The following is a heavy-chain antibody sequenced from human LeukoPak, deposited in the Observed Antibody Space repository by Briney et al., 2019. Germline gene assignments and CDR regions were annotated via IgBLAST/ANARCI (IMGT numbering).Heavy chain of an antibody. J-gene: IGHJ4*02. Sequence: PGGSLRLSCGASGFTFSGYWMSWVRQAPGKGLEWVANIKQDASEEYYVDSVKGRFTISRDNAKNSLYLQMNSLRAEDTAVYYCVRDRGRASVDYWGQGTLVTVSS. CDR1: GFTFSGYW. CDR3: VRDRGRASVDY. V-gene: IGHV3-7*01. CDR2: IKQDASEE. D-gene: IGHD1-26*01.